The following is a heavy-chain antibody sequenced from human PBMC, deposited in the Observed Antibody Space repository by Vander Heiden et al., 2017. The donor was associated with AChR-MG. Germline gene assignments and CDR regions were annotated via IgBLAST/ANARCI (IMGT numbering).Heavy chain of an antibody. CDR3: ARRGRYCSGGSCYSGYNWFDP. CDR2: INAGNGNT. D-gene: IGHD2-15*01. J-gene: IGHJ5*02. Sequence: QVQLVQSGAEVKKPGASVKVSCKASGYTFTSYAMHWVRQAPGQRLEWMGWINAGNGNTKYSQKFQGRVTMTRDTSASTAYMELSSLRSEDTAVYYCARRGRYCSGGSCYSGYNWFDPWGQGTLVTVSS. CDR1: GYTFTSYA. V-gene: IGHV1-3*01.